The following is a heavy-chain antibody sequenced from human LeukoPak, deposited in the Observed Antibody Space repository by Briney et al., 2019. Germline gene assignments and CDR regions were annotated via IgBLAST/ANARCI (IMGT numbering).Heavy chain of an antibody. CDR3: ARSVGVVPAANAFDI. Sequence: PGGSLRLSCAASGFTFSDYNMHWVRQAPGQGLEWVSLTSNDGSNKYYAVSVKGRFTISRDNAKNSLYLQMNSLRAEDTAVYYCARSVGVVPAANAFDIWGQGTMVTVSS. V-gene: IGHV3-30-3*01. CDR1: GFTFSDYN. CDR2: TSNDGSNK. D-gene: IGHD2-2*01. J-gene: IGHJ3*02.